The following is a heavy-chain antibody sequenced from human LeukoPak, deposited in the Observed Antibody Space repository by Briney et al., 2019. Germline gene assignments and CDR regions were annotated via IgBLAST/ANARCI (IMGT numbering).Heavy chain of an antibody. CDR3: ARGGLMTTYYYDSSGLGDFDY. CDR1: GGSISSGGYY. V-gene: IGHV4-31*03. J-gene: IGHJ4*02. CDR2: IYYSGST. Sequence: TSETLSLTCTVSGGSISSGGYYWSWIRQHPGKGLEWIGYIYYSGSTYYNPSLKSRVTISVDTSKNQFSLKLSSVTAADTAVYYCARGGLMTTYYYDSSGLGDFDYWGQGTLVSVSS. D-gene: IGHD3-22*01.